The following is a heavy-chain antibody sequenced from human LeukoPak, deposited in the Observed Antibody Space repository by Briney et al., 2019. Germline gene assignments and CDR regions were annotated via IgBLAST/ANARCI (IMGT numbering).Heavy chain of an antibody. D-gene: IGHD6-13*01. Sequence: GGSLRLSCAASGFTFSSCPMTWVRQASGKGLEWVSAIISSGSTYYADSVKGRFTISRDNSKNTLYLQMNSLRAEDTAVYYCAKYTSRWDEDYWGQGSLVTVSS. V-gene: IGHV3-23*01. CDR2: IISSGST. J-gene: IGHJ4*02. CDR3: AKYTSRWDEDY. CDR1: GFTFSSCP.